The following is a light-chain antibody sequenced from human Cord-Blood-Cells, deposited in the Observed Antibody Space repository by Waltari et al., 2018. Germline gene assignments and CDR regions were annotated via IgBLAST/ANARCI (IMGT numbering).Light chain of an antibody. CDR3: QQSYSTPHT. Sequence: DIQMTQFPSSLSASVGDRVTITCRARQSISSYVNWYQQKPGKAPKLLIYAASSLQSGVPSRFSGCGSGTDFTLTISSLQPEDFATYYCQQSYSTPHTFGQGTKLEIK. CDR1: QSISSY. J-gene: IGKJ2*01. CDR2: AAS. V-gene: IGKV1-39*01.